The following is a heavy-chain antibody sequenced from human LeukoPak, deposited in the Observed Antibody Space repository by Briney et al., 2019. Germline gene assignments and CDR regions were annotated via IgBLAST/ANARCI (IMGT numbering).Heavy chain of an antibody. Sequence: ASVKVSCKASGYTFTSYGISWVRQAPGQGLEWMGWISVYNGNTNYAQKLQGRVTMTTDTSTSTAYMELRSLRSDDTAVYYCARDSPPYYDFWSGYYPLFDYWGQGTLVTVSS. J-gene: IGHJ4*02. CDR1: GYTFTSYG. CDR2: ISVYNGNT. D-gene: IGHD3-3*01. CDR3: ARDSPPYYDFWSGYYPLFDY. V-gene: IGHV1-18*01.